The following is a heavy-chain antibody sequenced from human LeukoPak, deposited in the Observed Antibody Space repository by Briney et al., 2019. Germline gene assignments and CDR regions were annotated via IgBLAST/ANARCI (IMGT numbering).Heavy chain of an antibody. Sequence: GGSLRLSCVASGFTFSSYPMYWVPQAPGKGLEYISAISYNGGSTSYANSVKGRFTISRDNSKNTLYLQMGSLRPEDMAVYYCARRARSRFSGYYYFDCWGQGTPVTVSS. CDR2: ISYNGGST. CDR3: ARRARSRFSGYYYFDC. J-gene: IGHJ4*02. D-gene: IGHD5-12*01. CDR1: GFTFSSYP. V-gene: IGHV3-64*01.